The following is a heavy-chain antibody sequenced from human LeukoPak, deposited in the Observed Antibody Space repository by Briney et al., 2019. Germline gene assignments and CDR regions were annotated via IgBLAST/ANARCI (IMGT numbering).Heavy chain of an antibody. CDR3: ARAKQQLVRYGAFDI. CDR1: GFTFTNYN. D-gene: IGHD6-13*01. J-gene: IGHJ3*02. CDR2: ISGSGGST. Sequence: HTGGSLRLSCAASGFTFTNYNMNWVRQAPGKGLEWVSAISGSGGSTYYADSVKGRFTISRDNSKNTLYLQMNSLRAEDTAVYYCARAKQQLVRYGAFDIWGQGTMVTVSS. V-gene: IGHV3-23*01.